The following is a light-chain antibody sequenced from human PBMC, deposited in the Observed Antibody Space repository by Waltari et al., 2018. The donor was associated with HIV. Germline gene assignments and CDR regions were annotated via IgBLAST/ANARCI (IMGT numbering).Light chain of an antibody. CDR3: QSYDSSLSTYV. Sequence: QSVLTQPPSVSGAPGQRGTISCTGSKSNIGAGYNVHWYQQLPGTAPKLLIYGNTNRPSGVPDRFSGSKSGTSASLAITGLQAEDEADYYCQSYDSSLSTYVFGTGTKVTVL. V-gene: IGLV1-40*01. CDR2: GNT. CDR1: KSNIGAGYN. J-gene: IGLJ1*01.